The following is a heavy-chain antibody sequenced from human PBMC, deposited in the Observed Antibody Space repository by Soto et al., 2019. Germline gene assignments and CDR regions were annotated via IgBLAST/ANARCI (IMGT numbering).Heavy chain of an antibody. CDR3: ARSEVLTATRSRFDP. CDR2: IYYSGST. Sequence: QVQLQESGPGLVKPSETLSLTCTVSGGSISSYYWSWIRQPPGKGLEWIGYIYYSGSTNYNPSLKSRVTISVDTSKNQFSLKLSSVTAADTAVYYCARSEVLTATRSRFDPWGQGTLVTVSS. V-gene: IGHV4-59*01. CDR1: GGSISSYY. D-gene: IGHD2-21*02. J-gene: IGHJ5*02.